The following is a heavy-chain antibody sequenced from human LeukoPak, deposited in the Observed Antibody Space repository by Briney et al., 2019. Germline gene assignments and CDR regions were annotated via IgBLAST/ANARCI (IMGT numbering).Heavy chain of an antibody. Sequence: KAGGSLRLSYAASGFTFSDYYMSWIRQAPGKGLEWVSYVTISGNTIYYADSVQGRFTISRDNARNSLYLQMSSLRAEDTAVYYCARVGTTMIAFDIWGQGTMVTVSS. CDR3: ARVGTTMIAFDI. J-gene: IGHJ3*02. CDR2: VTISGNTI. CDR1: GFTFSDYY. D-gene: IGHD3-22*01. V-gene: IGHV3-11*04.